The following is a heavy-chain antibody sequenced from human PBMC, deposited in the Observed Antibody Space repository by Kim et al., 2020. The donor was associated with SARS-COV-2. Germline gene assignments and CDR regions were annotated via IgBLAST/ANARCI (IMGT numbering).Heavy chain of an antibody. CDR1: GYTFTSHI. CDR2: INAGSGDT. J-gene: IGHJ2*01. Sequence: ASVKVSCKASGYTFTSHIMYWVRQAPGQRLEWMGWINAGSGDTRYSQKFQGRVTITRDTSANTAYMELSSLRCEDTAVYYCARDGQDWTSSRGGYW. V-gene: IGHV1-3*01. CDR3: ARDGQDWTSSRGGYW. D-gene: IGHD2-2*01.